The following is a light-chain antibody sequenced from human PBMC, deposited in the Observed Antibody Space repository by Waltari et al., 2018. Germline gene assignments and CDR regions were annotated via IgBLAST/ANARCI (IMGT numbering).Light chain of an antibody. CDR1: GPNIRFNI. CDR3: AAWDDRLNGLS. V-gene: IGLV1-44*01. Sequence: PPPPASGTPAHPATVSCPASGPNIRFNIVTWYQQLPGTAHKLLIYNDNQRPSGVPDRFSGSKSGSSASLAISGLQSDDEANYYCAAWDDRLNGLSFGTGTRVTVL. J-gene: IGLJ1*01. CDR2: NDN.